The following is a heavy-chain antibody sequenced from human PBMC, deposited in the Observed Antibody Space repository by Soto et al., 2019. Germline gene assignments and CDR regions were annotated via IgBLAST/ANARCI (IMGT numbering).Heavy chain of an antibody. CDR2: ISSSSSYM. CDR3: ASLALGSSLNYYFDY. CDR1: GFTFSSYS. D-gene: IGHD3-3*02. V-gene: IGHV3-21*01. J-gene: IGHJ4*02. Sequence: GGSLRLSCAASGFTFSSYSMNWVRQAPGKGLEWVSSISSSSSYMYYADSVKGRFTISRDNAKNSLYLQMNSLRAEDTAVYYCASLALGSSLNYYFDYWGQGTLVTVSS.